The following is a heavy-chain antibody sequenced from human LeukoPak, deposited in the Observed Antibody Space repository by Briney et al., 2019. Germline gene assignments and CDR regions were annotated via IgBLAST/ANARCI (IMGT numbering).Heavy chain of an antibody. V-gene: IGHV1-2*02. CDR2: INPNSGGT. J-gene: IGHJ4*02. CDR1: GYTFTDYY. Sequence: VASVKVSCTTSGYTFTDYYIHWVRQAPGQGLEWVGWINPNSGGTIYAQKFQGRVTMTADTSTDTVYMELSSLRSEDTAVYYCATEGKMVRGVYTDYWGQGTLVTVSS. D-gene: IGHD3-10*01. CDR3: ATEGKMVRGVYTDY.